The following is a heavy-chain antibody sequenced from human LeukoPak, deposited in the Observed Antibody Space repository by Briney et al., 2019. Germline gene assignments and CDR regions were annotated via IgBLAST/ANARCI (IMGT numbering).Heavy chain of an antibody. Sequence: GRSLRLSCVASGFTLDRYAMHWVRPAPGKGLEWVAGFSLDTDRIDYADSVKGRFTVSKDDAKKTLYLQMNNLRTEYTALYFCTKDITPGGADVWGQGTTVTVSS. V-gene: IGHV3-9*01. CDR1: GFTLDRYA. J-gene: IGHJ6*02. D-gene: IGHD3-10*01. CDR3: TKDITPGGADV. CDR2: FSLDTDRI.